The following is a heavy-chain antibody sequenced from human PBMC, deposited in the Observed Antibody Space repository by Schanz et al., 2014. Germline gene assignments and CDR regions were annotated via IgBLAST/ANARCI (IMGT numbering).Heavy chain of an antibody. CDR2: IKKDGSEN. CDR3: ARRYCSGASCYSSRGPFGY. J-gene: IGHJ4*02. CDR1: GFTFSSYA. Sequence: QVQLVESGGGVVQPGRSLRLSCAASGFTFSSYAIHWVRQAPGKGLEWVANIKKDGSENYYADSVKGRFTISRDNSKNTLYVQLNSLRAEDTAVYYCARRYCSGASCYSSRGPFGYWGQGTLVTVSS. V-gene: IGHV3-33*08. D-gene: IGHD2-15*01.